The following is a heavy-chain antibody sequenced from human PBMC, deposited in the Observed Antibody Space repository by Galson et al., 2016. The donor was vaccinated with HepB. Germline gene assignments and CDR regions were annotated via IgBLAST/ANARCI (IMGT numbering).Heavy chain of an antibody. D-gene: IGHD4-17*01. V-gene: IGHV3-23*01. CDR3: ARAGYGDYSDHGIDV. J-gene: IGHJ6*02. Sequence: SLRLSCAGSGFTFGTYAMNWVRQTPGKGLERVSVDSGSGASTHYADSVKGRFTISRDNSKNTLYLQMNSLRAEDTAVYHCARAGYGDYSDHGIDVWGQGTTVTVSS. CDR1: GFTFGTYA. CDR2: DSGSGAST.